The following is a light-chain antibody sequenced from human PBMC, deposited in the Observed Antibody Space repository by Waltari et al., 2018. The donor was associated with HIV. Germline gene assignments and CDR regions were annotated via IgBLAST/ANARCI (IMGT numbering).Light chain of an antibody. CDR2: DVN. J-gene: IGLJ2*01. CDR3: CSYADTFFVL. Sequence: QSALTQPRSVSGSPGQSVTISCTGTSSAIGAYNYVPWYQHHPDKDPKLLIYDVNKRPSGVPDRFSGSKSGNTASLTISGLQAEDEADYYCCSYADTFFVLFGGRNKLTVL. CDR1: SSAIGAYNY. V-gene: IGLV2-11*01.